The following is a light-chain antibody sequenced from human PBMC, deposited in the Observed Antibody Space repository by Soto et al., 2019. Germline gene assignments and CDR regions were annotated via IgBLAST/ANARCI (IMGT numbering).Light chain of an antibody. J-gene: IGKJ2*01. V-gene: IGKV3-15*01. CDR2: GAS. CDR3: QQYNNRPTYT. Sequence: EIVMTQSPATLSVSPGERATLSCRASQSVSSNLAWYQQKPGQAPRLLIYGASTRATGIPARFSGSGSGTELTLTISSLQSEDFAVYYCQQYNNRPTYTFGQGTKLEIK. CDR1: QSVSSN.